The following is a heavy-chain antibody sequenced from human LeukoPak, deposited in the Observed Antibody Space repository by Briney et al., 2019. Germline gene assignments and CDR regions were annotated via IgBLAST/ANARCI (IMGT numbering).Heavy chain of an antibody. Sequence: PGGSLRLSCTASGFTFSSYSMNWVRQAPGKGLEWVSSISTSSSYIYYADSVKGRFTISRDNARNSLYLQMNTLRAEDTAVYSCAKEELAYCGGDCYPIDYWGQGTLVTVSS. V-gene: IGHV3-21*01. CDR3: AKEELAYCGGDCYPIDY. J-gene: IGHJ4*02. CDR2: ISTSSSYI. D-gene: IGHD2-21*02. CDR1: GFTFSSYS.